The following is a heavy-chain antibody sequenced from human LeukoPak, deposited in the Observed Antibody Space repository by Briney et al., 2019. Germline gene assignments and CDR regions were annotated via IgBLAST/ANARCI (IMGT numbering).Heavy chain of an antibody. CDR3: ARHKSSEINRYGGAFDI. V-gene: IGHV1-69*05. CDR1: GGTFSSYA. CDR2: IIPILSTA. D-gene: IGHD3-16*02. Sequence: EASVRVSYTASGGTFSSYAISWVRQAPGQGREGMGGIIPILSTANYAQKFQGRVTITTDESTSTAYMELSSLRSDDTAVYYCARHKSSEINRYGGAFDIWGQGTMVTVSS. J-gene: IGHJ3*02.